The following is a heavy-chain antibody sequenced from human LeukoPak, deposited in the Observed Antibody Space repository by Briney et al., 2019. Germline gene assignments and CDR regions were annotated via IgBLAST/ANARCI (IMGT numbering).Heavy chain of an antibody. V-gene: IGHV3-48*04. CDR1: GFTFSGHN. CDR2: VSISSGTI. J-gene: IGHJ4*02. D-gene: IGHD6-13*01. CDR3: ARDLRIAAAGTRYFDH. Sequence: GGSLRLSCAASGFTFSGHNMNWVRQAPGKGLEWISFVSISSGTIYYADSVKGRFRISRDNAKNTLYLQMNSLRAEDTAVYYCARDLRIAAAGTRYFDHWGQGTLVTVSS.